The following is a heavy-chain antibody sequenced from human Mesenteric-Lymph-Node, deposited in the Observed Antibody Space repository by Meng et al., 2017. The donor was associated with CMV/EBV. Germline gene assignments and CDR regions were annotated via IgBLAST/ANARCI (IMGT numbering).Heavy chain of an antibody. V-gene: IGHV4-34*01. CDR1: GGSFSGYY. CDR2: INHSGST. D-gene: IGHD2-15*01. Sequence: SETLSLTCAVYGGSFSGYYWSWIRQPPGKGLEWIGEINHSGSTNYNRSLKSRVTLSVDTSKNQFSLKLSSVTAADTAVYYCARGGGPRLYRTRGGYYYGMDVWGQGTTVTVSS. CDR3: ARGGGPRLYRTRGGYYYGMDV. J-gene: IGHJ6*02.